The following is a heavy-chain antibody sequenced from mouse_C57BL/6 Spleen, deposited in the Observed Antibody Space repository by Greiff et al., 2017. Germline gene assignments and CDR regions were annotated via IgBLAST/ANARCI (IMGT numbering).Heavy chain of an antibody. CDR2: VNPSNGGT. J-gene: IGHJ4*01. Sequence: QVHLQQPGTELVKPGASVKLSCKVSGYTFTSYWMHWVKQRPGQGLEWIGNVNPSNGGTNYNEKFKSKATLTVDKSSSTAYMQLSSLTSEDSAVYYCARGEPFIQSGGLAMDYWGQGTSVTVSS. CDR1: GYTFTSYW. CDR3: ARGEPFIQSGGLAMDY. V-gene: IGHV1-53*01. D-gene: IGHD1-2*01.